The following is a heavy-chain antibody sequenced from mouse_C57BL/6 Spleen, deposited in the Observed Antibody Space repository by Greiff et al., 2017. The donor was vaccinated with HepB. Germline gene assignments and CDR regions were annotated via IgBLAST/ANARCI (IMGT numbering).Heavy chain of an antibody. CDR3: ARRWAYNYYAMDY. Sequence: QVQLKQPGAELVKPGASVKMSCKASGYTFTSYWITWVKQRPGQGLEWIGDIYPGSGSTNYNEKFTSKATLTVDTSSSPAYMQLSSLTSEDSAVYDCARRWAYNYYAMDYWGQGTSVTVSS. V-gene: IGHV1-55*01. D-gene: IGHD6-5*01. CDR2: IYPGSGST. J-gene: IGHJ4*01. CDR1: GYTFTSYW.